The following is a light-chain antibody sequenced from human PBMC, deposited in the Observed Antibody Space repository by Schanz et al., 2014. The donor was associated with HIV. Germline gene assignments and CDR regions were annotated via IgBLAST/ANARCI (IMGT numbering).Light chain of an antibody. V-gene: IGLV2-14*02. Sequence: QSALTQPASVSGSPGQSITISCTGTSSDIGTYNLVSWYQQHPGKAPKLMIFEASKRPSGVSNRFSGSRSGNTASLTISGLQAEDEADYYCGSCSPTNTCTFGGGTKLTVL. CDR2: EAS. CDR1: SSDIGTYNL. CDR3: GSCSPTNTCT. J-gene: IGLJ3*02.